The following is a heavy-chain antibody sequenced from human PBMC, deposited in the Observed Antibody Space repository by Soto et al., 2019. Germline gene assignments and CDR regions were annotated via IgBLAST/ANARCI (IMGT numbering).Heavy chain of an antibody. D-gene: IGHD6-13*01. Sequence: EVQLLESGGGLVQPGGSLRLSCAASGFTFSNYGMIWIRLAPGEGLEWVSTVSPAGSTFYADSVRGRFTISRDNSESTVDLQMNGLRVDDTAIYYCVRSWAYWGRGTVVTVSS. J-gene: IGHJ4*02. CDR3: VRSWAY. CDR2: VSPAGST. CDR1: GFTFSNYG. V-gene: IGHV3-23*01.